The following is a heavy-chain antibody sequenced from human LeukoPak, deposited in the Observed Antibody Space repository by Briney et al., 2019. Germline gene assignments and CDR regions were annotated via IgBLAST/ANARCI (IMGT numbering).Heavy chain of an antibody. CDR1: GGSISSYY. CDR2: IYYSGST. D-gene: IGHD6-13*01. Sequence: PSETLSLTCTVSGGSISSYYWSWIRQPPGKGLEWIGYIYYSGSTNYNPSLKSRVTISVDTSKNQFSLKLSSVTAADTAVYYCARVLSRIAAAYAFDIWGQGTMVTVSS. J-gene: IGHJ3*02. CDR3: ARVLSRIAAAYAFDI. V-gene: IGHV4-59*01.